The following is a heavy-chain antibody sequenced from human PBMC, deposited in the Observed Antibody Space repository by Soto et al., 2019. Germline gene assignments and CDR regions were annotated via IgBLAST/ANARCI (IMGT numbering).Heavy chain of an antibody. CDR3: ATGGSKRVRGAIVEVFHLEF. CDR1: GFTVTRNY. Sequence: ELQLVESGGGLIQPGGSLRLSCAASGFTVTRNYMTWVRLAPGKGLECVSTIHTGGKTFYTDSVKGRFTVSRDASKNTVDLQMITLSVEDTAVYYCATGGSKRVRGAIVEVFHLEFWGRGTVVTVSS. V-gene: IGHV3-53*02. D-gene: IGHD3-10*01. CDR2: IHTGGKT. J-gene: IGHJ4*02.